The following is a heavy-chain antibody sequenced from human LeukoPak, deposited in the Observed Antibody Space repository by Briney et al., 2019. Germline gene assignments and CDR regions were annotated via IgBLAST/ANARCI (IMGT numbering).Heavy chain of an antibody. CDR3: ARNAAFCLDY. D-gene: IGHD2-15*01. Sequence: SGTLSLTCAVSGGSISDGYWWSWVRQPPGKGLEWIGEIHHSGSTSYNPSLKSRVTISVDKSENQFSLDMNSVTAADTAIYYCARNAAFCLDYWGQGTLVTVSS. J-gene: IGHJ4*02. CDR2: IHHSGST. CDR1: GGSISDGYW. V-gene: IGHV4-4*02.